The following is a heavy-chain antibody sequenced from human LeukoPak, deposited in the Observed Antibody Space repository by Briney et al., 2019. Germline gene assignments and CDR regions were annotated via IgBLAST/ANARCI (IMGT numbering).Heavy chain of an antibody. J-gene: IGHJ3*02. CDR2: IKQDGSAK. D-gene: IGHD3-3*01. V-gene: IGHV3-7*01. CDR3: I. Sequence: GGSLRLSCAASGFTFSSYWMSWVRLAPGKGLEWVANIKQDGSAKFYVESVKGRFTISRDNAKKSLYYCARDGDFWSAQGAFDIWGQGTMVTVSS. CDR1: GFTFSSYW.